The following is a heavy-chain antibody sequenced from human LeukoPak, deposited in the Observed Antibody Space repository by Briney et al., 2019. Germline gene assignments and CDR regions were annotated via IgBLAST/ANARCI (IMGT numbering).Heavy chain of an antibody. V-gene: IGHV4-4*02. CDR1: GDSISSSHW. CDR2: VYHSGST. J-gene: IGHJ3*02. CDR3: ARGPYSYDSSGAFDI. Sequence: SETLSLTCAVSGDSISSSHWWSWVRQPPGKGLEWIGEVYHSGSTNYNPSLKSRVTMSADTSKNQFSLKLSSVTAADTAVYFCARGPYSYDSSGAFDIWGQGTIVTVSS. D-gene: IGHD3-22*01.